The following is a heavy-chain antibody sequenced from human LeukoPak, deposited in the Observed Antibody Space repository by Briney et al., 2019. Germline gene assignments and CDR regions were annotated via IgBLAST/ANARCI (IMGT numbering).Heavy chain of an antibody. J-gene: IGHJ4*02. CDR2: IYYSGST. V-gene: IGHV4-59*08. D-gene: IGHD1-26*01. Sequence: SETLSLTCTVSGGSISSYYWSWIRQPPGKGLEWIGYIYYSGSTYYNPSLKSRVTISVDTSKNQFSLKLSSVTAADTAVYYCVRDATVGASYYFDYWGQGTLVTVSS. CDR3: VRDATVGASYYFDY. CDR1: GGSISSYY.